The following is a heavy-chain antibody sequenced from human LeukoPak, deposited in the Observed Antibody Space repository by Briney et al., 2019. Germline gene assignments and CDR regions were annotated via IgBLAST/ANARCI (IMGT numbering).Heavy chain of an antibody. CDR3: ARDRSVQLERLGYYYYGMDV. V-gene: IGHV4-39*07. CDR2: IYYSGST. D-gene: IGHD1-1*01. J-gene: IGHJ6*02. Sequence: SETLSLTCTVSGGSISSSSYYWGWIRQPPGKGLEWIGNIYYSGSTYYNPSLKSRVTISVDTSKNQFSLKLSSVTAADTAVYYCARDRSVQLERLGYYYYGMDVWGQGTTVTVSS. CDR1: GGSISSSSYY.